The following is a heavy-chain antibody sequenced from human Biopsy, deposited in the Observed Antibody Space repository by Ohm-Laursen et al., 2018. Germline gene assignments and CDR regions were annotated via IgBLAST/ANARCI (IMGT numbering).Heavy chain of an antibody. D-gene: IGHD6-19*01. CDR3: VAYPSSGFFENNDDFAMDV. Sequence: GSSVKVSCKTSGGAFTNYAINWVRQAPGHGLEWMGGIITVSETAGYAERFQGRVTITVDVTTNTAYMDLSGLRSEDTAVYYCVAYPSSGFFENNDDFAMDVWGQGTTVIVSS. CDR1: GGAFTNYA. V-gene: IGHV1-69*01. CDR2: IITVSETA. J-gene: IGHJ6*02.